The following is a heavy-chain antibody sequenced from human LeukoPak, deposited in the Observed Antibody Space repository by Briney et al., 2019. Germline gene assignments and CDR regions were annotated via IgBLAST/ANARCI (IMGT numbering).Heavy chain of an antibody. D-gene: IGHD3-22*01. J-gene: IGHJ4*02. Sequence: GASVKVSCKASGYTFTSYDINWVRQAPGQGLEWMGWMNPNSGNTGYAQKFQGRVTMTRNTSISTAYMELSSLRSEDTAVYYCARIPTYYYDSSGGLWGQGTLVTVSS. CDR3: ARIPTYYYDSSGGL. CDR2: MNPNSGNT. CDR1: GYTFTSYD. V-gene: IGHV1-8*01.